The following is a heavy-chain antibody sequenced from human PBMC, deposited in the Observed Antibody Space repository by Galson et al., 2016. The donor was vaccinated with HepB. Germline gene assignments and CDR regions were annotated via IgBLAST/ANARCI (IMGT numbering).Heavy chain of an antibody. J-gene: IGHJ3*02. V-gene: IGHV4-59*08. CDR1: RGSITNYF. Sequence: SETLSLTCTVSRGSITNYFWNWVRQPPGKGLEWIGYVHYSGRTNYNPSLKSRLTISVDTSKNQFSLQLTSLTAVDTAVYYCARWGCDSIHYDSPQAFDIWGQGTMVTVSS. CDR3: ARWGCDSIHYDSPQAFDI. CDR2: VHYSGRT. D-gene: IGHD3-22*01.